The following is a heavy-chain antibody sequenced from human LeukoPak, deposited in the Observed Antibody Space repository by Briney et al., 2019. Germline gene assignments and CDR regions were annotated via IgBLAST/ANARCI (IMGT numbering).Heavy chain of an antibody. D-gene: IGHD3-22*01. CDR2: IYYSGST. CDR1: GGSISSHY. J-gene: IGHJ3*02. Sequence: SETLSLTCTVSGGSISSHYWSWIRQPPGKGLEWIGYIYYSGSTNYNPSLKSRVTISVDTSKNQFSLKLSSVTAADTAVYYCARMLDSSGYYNDAFDIWGQGTMVTVSS. V-gene: IGHV4-59*08. CDR3: ARMLDSSGYYNDAFDI.